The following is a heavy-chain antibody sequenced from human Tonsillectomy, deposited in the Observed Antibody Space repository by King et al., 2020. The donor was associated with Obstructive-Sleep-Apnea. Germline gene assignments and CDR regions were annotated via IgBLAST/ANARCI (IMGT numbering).Heavy chain of an antibody. CDR1: GFTFDGYA. CDR3: AKVGLSGWYGVFFDY. D-gene: IGHD6-19*01. CDR2: ISWNSGSI. Sequence: VQLVESGGGLVQPGRSLRLSCAASGFTFDGYAMHWVRQAPGKGLEWVSGISWNSGSIGYADSVKGRFTISRDNAKNSLYLQMNSLRAEDTALYYCAKVGLSGWYGVFFDYWGQGTLVTVSS. V-gene: IGHV3-9*01. J-gene: IGHJ4*02.